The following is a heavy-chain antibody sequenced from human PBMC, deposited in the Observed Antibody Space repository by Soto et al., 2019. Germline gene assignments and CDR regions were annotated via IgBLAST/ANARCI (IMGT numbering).Heavy chain of an antibody. CDR1: GFTFDDYA. V-gene: IGHV3-9*01. CDR3: AKDGCPDLHDYGDPSARSPIDY. J-gene: IGHJ4*02. CDR2: ISWNSGSI. Sequence: VQLVESGGGLVQPGRSLRLSCAASGFTFDDYAMHWVRQAPGKGLEWVSGISWNSGSIGYADSVKGRFTISRDNAKNTRYLQMNSLRAEDTALYYCAKDGCPDLHDYGDPSARSPIDYWGQGTLVTVSS. D-gene: IGHD4-17*01.